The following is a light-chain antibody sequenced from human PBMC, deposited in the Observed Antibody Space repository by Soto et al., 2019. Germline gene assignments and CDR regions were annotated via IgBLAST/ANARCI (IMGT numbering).Light chain of an antibody. CDR1: QSISFY. J-gene: IGKJ5*01. Sequence: EIVLTQSPATLSLSPGERATLSCRASQSISFYLTWYQHKPGQAPRLLIYDASNRATGIPARFSGSGYGTDFTLTISSLEPEDVAVYYCQQRSNWHTFGQGTRLEIK. CDR2: DAS. V-gene: IGKV3-11*01. CDR3: QQRSNWHT.